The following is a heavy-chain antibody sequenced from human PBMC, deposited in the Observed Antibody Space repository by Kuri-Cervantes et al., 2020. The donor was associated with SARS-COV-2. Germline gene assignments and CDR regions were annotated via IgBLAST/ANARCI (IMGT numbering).Heavy chain of an antibody. Sequence: SETLSLTCAVYGGSFSGYYWSWIRQPPGKGLEWIGEINHSGSTNYNPSPKSRVTVSVDTSKNQFSLKLSSVTAADTAVYYCARGGCSSTSCYYDDAFDIWGQGTMVTVSS. CDR1: GGSFSGYY. CDR2: INHSGST. D-gene: IGHD2-2*01. V-gene: IGHV4-34*01. J-gene: IGHJ3*02. CDR3: ARGGCSSTSCYYDDAFDI.